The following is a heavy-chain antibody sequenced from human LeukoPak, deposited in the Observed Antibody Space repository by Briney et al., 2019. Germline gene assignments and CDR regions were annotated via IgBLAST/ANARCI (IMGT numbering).Heavy chain of an antibody. CDR3: ARYYDSSGYYSSAYYFDY. J-gene: IGHJ4*02. Sequence: TSETLSLTCTVSGGSISSYYWSWIRQPPGKGLEWIGYIYYSGSTNYNPSLKSRVTISVDTSKNQFSLKLSSVTAADTAVYYCARYYDSSGYYSSAYYFDYWGQGTLVTVSS. CDR1: GGSISSYY. CDR2: IYYSGST. D-gene: IGHD3-22*01. V-gene: IGHV4-59*01.